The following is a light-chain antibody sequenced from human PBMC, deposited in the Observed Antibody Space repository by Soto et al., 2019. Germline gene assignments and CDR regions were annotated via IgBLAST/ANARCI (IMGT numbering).Light chain of an antibody. V-gene: IGLV1-44*01. CDR2: SNN. Sequence: QSVLTQPPSASGTPGQRVTISCSGSSSNIGSNTVNWYQQLQGTAPTLLIYSNNQRPSGVPDRFSGSKSGPSASLSISGLQSEDEADYYCAAWAHSMNGPWVFGGGTKQTLL. CDR1: SSNIGSNT. CDR3: AAWAHSMNGPWV. J-gene: IGLJ3*02.